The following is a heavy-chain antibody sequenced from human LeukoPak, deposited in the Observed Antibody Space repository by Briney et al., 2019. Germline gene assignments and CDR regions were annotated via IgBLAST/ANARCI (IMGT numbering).Heavy chain of an antibody. J-gene: IGHJ4*02. CDR2: IRYDGSNK. D-gene: IGHD3-3*01. CDR1: GFTFSSYA. Sequence: GGSLRLSCAASGFTFSSYAMSWVRQAPGKGLEWVAFIRYDGSNKYYADSVKGRFTISRDNSKNTLYLQMNSLRAEDTAVYYCAKPTAYYDFWSGSQSGAFDYWGQGTLVTVSS. V-gene: IGHV3-30*02. CDR3: AKPTAYYDFWSGSQSGAFDY.